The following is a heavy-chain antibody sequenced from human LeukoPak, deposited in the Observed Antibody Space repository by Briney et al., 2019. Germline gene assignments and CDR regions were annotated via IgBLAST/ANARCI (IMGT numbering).Heavy chain of an antibody. CDR1: GYTLTELS. V-gene: IGHV1-24*01. J-gene: IGHJ4*02. Sequence: ASVKVSCKVSGYTLTELSMHWVRQAPGKGLEWMGGFDPEDGETIYAQKFQGRVTMTEDTSTDTAYMELSSLISEDTAVYYCATSSDTAVPPFAYWGQGTLVTVS. CDR2: FDPEDGET. D-gene: IGHD2-2*01. CDR3: ATSSDTAVPPFAY.